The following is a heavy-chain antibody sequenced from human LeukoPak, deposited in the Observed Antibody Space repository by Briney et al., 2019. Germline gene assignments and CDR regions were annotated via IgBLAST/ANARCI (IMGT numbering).Heavy chain of an antibody. CDR3: ARGYAFDI. CDR2: INHSGST. Sequence: SETLSLTCAVYGGSFSGYYWGWIRQPPGKGLEWIGEINHSGSTNYNPSLKSRVTISVDTSKNQLSLKLSSVTAADTAVYYCARGYAFDIWGQGTMVTVSS. CDR1: GGSFSGYY. V-gene: IGHV4-34*01. J-gene: IGHJ3*02.